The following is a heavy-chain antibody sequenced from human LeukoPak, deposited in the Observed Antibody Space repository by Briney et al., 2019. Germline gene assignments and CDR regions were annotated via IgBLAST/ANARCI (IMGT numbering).Heavy chain of an antibody. CDR1: AYTLTELS. CDR3: AIVHWLSAANWY. J-gene: IGHJ4*02. V-gene: IGHV1-24*01. D-gene: IGHD3-9*01. Sequence: ASVKVSCKVSAYTLTELSMHWVRQAPGKGLEWMGGFDPEDGETIYAQKFQGRVTMTEDTSTDTAYMELSSLRSEDTAVYYCAIVHWLSAANWYWGQGTLVTVSS. CDR2: FDPEDGET.